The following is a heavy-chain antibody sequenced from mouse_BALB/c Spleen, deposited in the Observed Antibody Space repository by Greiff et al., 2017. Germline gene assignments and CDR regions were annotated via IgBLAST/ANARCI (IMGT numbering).Heavy chain of an antibody. Sequence: EVKLMESGPGLVKPSQSLSLTCSVTGYSITSGYYWNWIRQFPGNKLEWMGYISYDGSNNYNPSLKNRISITRDTSKNQFFLKLNSVTTEDTATYYCARVRITTPAWFAYWGQGTLVTVSA. CDR1: GYSITSGYY. V-gene: IGHV3-6*02. D-gene: IGHD2-4*01. J-gene: IGHJ3*01. CDR2: ISYDGSN. CDR3: ARVRITTPAWFAY.